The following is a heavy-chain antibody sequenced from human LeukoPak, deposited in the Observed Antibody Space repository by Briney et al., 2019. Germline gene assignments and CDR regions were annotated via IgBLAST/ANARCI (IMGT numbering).Heavy chain of an antibody. D-gene: IGHD2-2*01. CDR2: INPNSGGT. V-gene: IGHV1-2*02. Sequence: GASVKVSCKASGYTFTGYYMHWVRRAPGQGLEWMGWINPNSGGTNYAQKFQGRVTMTRDTSISTAYMELSRLRSDDTAVYYCARAPSSTSCPNIWGQGTMVTVSS. CDR1: GYTFTGYY. CDR3: ARAPSSTSCPNI. J-gene: IGHJ3*02.